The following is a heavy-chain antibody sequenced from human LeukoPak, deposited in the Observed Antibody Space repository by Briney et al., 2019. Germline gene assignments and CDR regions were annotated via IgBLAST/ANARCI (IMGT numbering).Heavy chain of an antibody. CDR3: ARDWGYCSSTSCPPDAFDI. D-gene: IGHD2-2*01. CDR2: ISAYNGNT. CDR1: GYTFTSYG. J-gene: IGHJ3*02. V-gene: IGHV1-18*04. Sequence: ASVKVSCKASGYTFTSYGISWVRQAPGQGLEWMEWISAYNGNTNYAQKLQGRVTMTTDTSTSTAYMELRSLRSDDTAVYYCARDWGYCSSTSCPPDAFDIWGQGTMVTVSS.